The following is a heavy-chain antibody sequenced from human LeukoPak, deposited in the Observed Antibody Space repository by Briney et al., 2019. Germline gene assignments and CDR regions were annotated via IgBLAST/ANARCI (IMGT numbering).Heavy chain of an antibody. CDR3: ANARGLIVGAFDI. CDR2: ISWEGETT. CDR1: RFTLHHYI. J-gene: IGHJ3*02. D-gene: IGHD1-26*01. V-gene: IGHV3-43*01. Sequence: PGWALRLSRPSSRFTLHHYIMHEVRQPPGKGREWVALISWEGETTYYSDTVKGRFTPSRHNSKQSLYLQMNSLRGEDTALYYCANARGLIVGAFDIWGQGTMVTVSS.